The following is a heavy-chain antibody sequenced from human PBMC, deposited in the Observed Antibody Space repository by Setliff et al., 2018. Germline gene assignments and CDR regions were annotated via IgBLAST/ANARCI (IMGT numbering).Heavy chain of an antibody. CDR3: AREANSLVAPLRLGELSGAFDI. D-gene: IGHD3-16*02. CDR1: GFTFSTYR. Sequence: LRLSCAASGFTFSTYRMHWVRQAPGKGLEWVSYIKSSGSSIYYADSVKGRFTISRDNAKNSLYLQMNSLRAEDTAVYYCAREANSLVAPLRLGELSGAFDIWGQGTMVTVSS. CDR2: IKSSGSSI. V-gene: IGHV3-48*01. J-gene: IGHJ3*02.